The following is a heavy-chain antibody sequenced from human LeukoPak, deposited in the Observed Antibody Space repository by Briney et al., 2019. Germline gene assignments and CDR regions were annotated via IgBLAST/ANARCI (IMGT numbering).Heavy chain of an antibody. Sequence: GRSLRLSCAASGFTFSSYAMHWVRQAPGKGLEWVTVISYDGSNKYYADSMKGRFTISRDNSKNTLYLQMNSLRPEDTAVYYCASGQRRHTDMAPSFDYWGQGTLVTVSS. CDR3: ASGQRRHTDMAPSFDY. J-gene: IGHJ4*02. V-gene: IGHV3-30*04. CDR1: GFTFSSYA. D-gene: IGHD5-18*01. CDR2: ISYDGSNK.